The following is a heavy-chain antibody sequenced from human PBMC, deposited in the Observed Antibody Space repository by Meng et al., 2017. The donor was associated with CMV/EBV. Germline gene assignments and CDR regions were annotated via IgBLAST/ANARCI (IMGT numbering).Heavy chain of an antibody. V-gene: IGHV3-30-3*01. Sequence: GESLKISCAASGFTFSSYAMHWVRQAPGKGLEWVAVISYDGSNKYYADSVKGRFTISRDNSKNTLYLQMSSLRAEDTAVYYCAREIGVARYDWYGMDVWGQGTTVTVSS. J-gene: IGHJ6*02. D-gene: IGHD3-3*01. CDR3: AREIGVARYDWYGMDV. CDR2: ISYDGSNK. CDR1: GFTFSSYA.